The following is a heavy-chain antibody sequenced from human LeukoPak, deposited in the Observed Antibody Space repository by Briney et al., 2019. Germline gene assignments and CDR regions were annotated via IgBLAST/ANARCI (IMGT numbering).Heavy chain of an antibody. Sequence: SETLSLTCTVSGYSISSGYYWSWIRQPAGKGLEWIGRINTSGSTSYNPSLRSRLTMSVDTSKSQFSLNLNSVTTADTAVYYCARGTRRHYDGSGYYYGEFDYWGQGILVTVSS. J-gene: IGHJ4*02. V-gene: IGHV4-4*07. CDR2: INTSGST. D-gene: IGHD3-22*01. CDR1: GYSISSGYY. CDR3: ARGTRRHYDGSGYYYGEFDY.